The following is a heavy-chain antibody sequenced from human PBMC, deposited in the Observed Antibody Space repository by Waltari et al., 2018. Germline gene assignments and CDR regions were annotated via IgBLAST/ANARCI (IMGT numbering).Heavy chain of an antibody. D-gene: IGHD3-22*01. CDR3: ARGITMTYDY. CDR2: ISSSSSYI. V-gene: IGHV3-21*01. J-gene: IGHJ4*02. Sequence: EVQLVESGGGLVKTGGSLSLSCAASGFTFSSYSMNWVRQAPGKGLEWVSSISSSSSYIYYADSVKGRFTISRDNAKNSLYLQMNSLRAEDTAVYYCARGITMTYDYWGQGTLVTVSS. CDR1: GFTFSSYS.